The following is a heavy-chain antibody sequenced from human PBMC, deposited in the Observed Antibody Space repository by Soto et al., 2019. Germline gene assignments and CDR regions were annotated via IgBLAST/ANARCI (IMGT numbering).Heavy chain of an antibody. CDR2: IKQDGSEK. D-gene: IGHD2-2*01. CDR3: ARILPDYYYYGMDV. Sequence: GGSLRLSCAASGFTFSSYWMSWVRQAPGKGLEWVANIKQDGSEKYYVDSVKGRFTISRDNAKNSLYLQMNSLRAEDTAVYYCARILPDYYYYGMDVWGQGTTVTVSS. CDR1: GFTFSSYW. J-gene: IGHJ6*02. V-gene: IGHV3-7*03.